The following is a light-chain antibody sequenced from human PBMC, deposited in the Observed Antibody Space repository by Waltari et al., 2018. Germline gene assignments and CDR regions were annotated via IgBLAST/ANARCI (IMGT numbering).Light chain of an antibody. CDR1: QSFLYSSNNKNY. CDR3: LQTYVSPYT. V-gene: IGKV4-1*01. J-gene: IGKJ2*01. Sequence: DIVMTQSPDSLGVSLGERATIHCKSSQSFLYSSNNKNYLSWYQQKPGQPPKMIIYWASTRESGVPDRFSGSGSGTDFTLTISSLQAEDVAVYYCLQTYVSPYTFGQGTNLEI. CDR2: WAS.